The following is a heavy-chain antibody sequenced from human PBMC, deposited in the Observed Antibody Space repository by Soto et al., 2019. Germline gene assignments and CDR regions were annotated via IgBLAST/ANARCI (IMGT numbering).Heavy chain of an antibody. V-gene: IGHV1-2*04. CDR1: GYTFTGYY. CDR2: INPNSGGT. D-gene: IGHD2-15*01. CDR3: ARGSRYCSGGSCYSGYPWFDP. Sequence: GASVKVSCKASGYTFTGYYMHWVRQAPGQGLEWMGWINPNSGGTNYAQKFQGWVTMTRDTSISTAYMELSRLRSDDTAVYYCARGSRYCSGGSCYSGYPWFDPWGQGTLVTVSS. J-gene: IGHJ5*02.